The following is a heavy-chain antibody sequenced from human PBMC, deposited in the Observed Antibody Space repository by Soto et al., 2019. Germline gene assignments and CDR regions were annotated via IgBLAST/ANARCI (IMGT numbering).Heavy chain of an antibody. CDR1: GASISSFDW. Sequence: PSETLSLTCSVSGASISSFDWWSWVRQPPNKGLEWIGEIDHSGRTKYSPSFKSRVTMSVDTSKNQFSLEVTSVTAADTAVYYCVRYFCTTGKCYLDYWGQGTLVTVSS. CDR2: IDHSGRT. J-gene: IGHJ4*02. D-gene: IGHD2-8*01. CDR3: VRYFCTTGKCYLDY. V-gene: IGHV4-4*02.